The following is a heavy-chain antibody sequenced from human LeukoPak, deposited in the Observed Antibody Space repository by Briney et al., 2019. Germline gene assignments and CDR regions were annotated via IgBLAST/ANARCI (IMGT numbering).Heavy chain of an antibody. CDR3: AKVPLYCSSTSCYVYFDY. D-gene: IGHD2-2*01. Sequence: GGSLRLSCAASGFTFSSYAMSWVRQAPGKGLEWVSAISGSGGSTYYADSVKGRFTISRDNSKNTLYLQMNSLRAEDTAVYYCAKVPLYCSSTSCYVYFDYWGQGTLVTVSS. V-gene: IGHV3-23*01. J-gene: IGHJ4*02. CDR2: ISGSGGST. CDR1: GFTFSSYA.